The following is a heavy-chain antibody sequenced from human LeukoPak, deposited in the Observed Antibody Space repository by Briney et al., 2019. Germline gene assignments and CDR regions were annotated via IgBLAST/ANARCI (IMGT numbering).Heavy chain of an antibody. V-gene: IGHV5-51*01. D-gene: IGHD2-15*01. CDR1: GYSFTNYW. Sequence: KISCKGSGYSFTNYWIGWVRQMPGKGLEWMGIIYPGDSDTRYSPSFQGQVTISADKSISTAYLQWSSLKASDTAMYYCARRAHCSGGSCYGDYWGQGTLVTVSS. CDR2: IYPGDSDT. CDR3: ARRAHCSGGSCYGDY. J-gene: IGHJ4*02.